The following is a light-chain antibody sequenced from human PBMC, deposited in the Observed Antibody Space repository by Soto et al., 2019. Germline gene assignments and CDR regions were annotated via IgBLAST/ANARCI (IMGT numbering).Light chain of an antibody. Sequence: DVVLTQSPLALPVTLGQPASISCRSSQSLVYSDGNTYLNWFHQRPGQSPRRLIYRVSNRDSRVPDRFSGSESGTDFTLTISRVEAEDVGIYYCMQGTHWPPITFGPGTKVDIK. CDR3: MQGTHWPPIT. J-gene: IGKJ3*01. CDR1: QSLVYSDGNTY. CDR2: RVS. V-gene: IGKV2-30*01.